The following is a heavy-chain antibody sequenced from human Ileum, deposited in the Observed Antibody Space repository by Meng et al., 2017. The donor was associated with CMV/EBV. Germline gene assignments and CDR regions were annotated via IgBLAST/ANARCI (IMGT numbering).Heavy chain of an antibody. J-gene: IGHJ4*02. CDR2: SSYNGNT. Sequence: ASVKVSCKTSGYTFTSYGISWVRLAPGQGLEWMGWSSYNGNTNYAQQFQGRVTMITDTSTSTAYMELRSLRSDDTAVYYCARTGASGYSYGHYWGQGTLVTVSS. CDR1: GYTFTSYG. D-gene: IGHD3-22*01. CDR3: ARTGASGYSYGHY. V-gene: IGHV1-18*01.